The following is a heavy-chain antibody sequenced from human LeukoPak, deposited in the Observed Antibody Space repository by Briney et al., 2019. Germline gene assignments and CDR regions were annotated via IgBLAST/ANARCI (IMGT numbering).Heavy chain of an antibody. CDR2: INPNSGGT. D-gene: IGHD4-17*01. CDR1: GYTFTGYY. J-gene: IGHJ4*02. Sequence: ASVKVSCKASGYTFTGYYMHWVRQAPGQGLEWMGWINPNSGGTNYAQKFQGRVTMTRGTSISTAYMELSRLRSDDTAVYYCASGLTYGDYLANWYYFDYWGQGTLVTVSS. V-gene: IGHV1-2*02. CDR3: ASGLTYGDYLANWYYFDY.